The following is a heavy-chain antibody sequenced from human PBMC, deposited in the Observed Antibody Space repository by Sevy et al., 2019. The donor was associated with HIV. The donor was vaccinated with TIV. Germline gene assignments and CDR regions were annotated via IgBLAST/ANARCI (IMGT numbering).Heavy chain of an antibody. CDR1: GHTFTGYY. D-gene: IGHD3-22*01. CDR3: TRSGYYYGFDY. V-gene: IGHV1-2*02. J-gene: IGHJ4*02. Sequence: ASVKVSCKASGHTFTGYYIHWVRQAPGQGLEWMEWINANSGGKNYAQKFQDRVTMTSDTSISTVYMDLSRLRSDDTAVYFCTRSGYYYGFDYWGQGTLVTVSS. CDR2: INANSGGK.